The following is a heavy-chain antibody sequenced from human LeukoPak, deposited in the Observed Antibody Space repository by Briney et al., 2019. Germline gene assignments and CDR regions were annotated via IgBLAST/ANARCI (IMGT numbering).Heavy chain of an antibody. V-gene: IGHV3-21*01. CDR3: TRGVPPRWFDP. J-gene: IGHJ5*02. Sequence: GGSLRLSCAASGFTFSIYSMNWVRQAPGKGLEWVSSISSSSSYIYYADSVKGRFTISRDNAKNSLYLQMNSLRAEDTAVYYCTRGVPPRWFDPWGQGTLVTVSS. D-gene: IGHD3-10*01. CDR1: GFTFSIYS. CDR2: ISSSSSYI.